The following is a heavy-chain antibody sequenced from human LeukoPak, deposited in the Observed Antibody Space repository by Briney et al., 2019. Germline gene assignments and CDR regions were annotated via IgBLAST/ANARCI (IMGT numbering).Heavy chain of an antibody. CDR3: AKDGYGSGSYYSLDFDF. CDR1: GFTFDDYA. J-gene: IGHJ4*02. CDR2: ISWNSGSI. V-gene: IGHV3-9*01. Sequence: GGSLRLSCAASGFTFDDYAMHWVRQAPGKGLEWVSGISWNSGSIGYADSVKGRFTISRDNPKNTLYLQMSSLRAEDTAVYYCAKDGYGSGSYYSLDFDFWGQGTLVTVSS. D-gene: IGHD3-10*01.